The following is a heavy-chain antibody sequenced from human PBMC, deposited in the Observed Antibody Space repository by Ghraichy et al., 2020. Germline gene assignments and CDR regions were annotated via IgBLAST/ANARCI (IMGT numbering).Heavy chain of an antibody. V-gene: IGHV3-72*01. Sequence: LSLTCAASGFTFSDHYMDWVRQAPGKGLEWVGRTRNKANSYTTEYAASVKGRFTISRDDSKNSLYLQMNSLKTEDTAGYYCARVLSGSYYDYWGQGTLVTVSS. J-gene: IGHJ4*02. CDR1: GFTFSDHY. D-gene: IGHD1-26*01. CDR3: ARVLSGSYYDY. CDR2: TRNKANSYTT.